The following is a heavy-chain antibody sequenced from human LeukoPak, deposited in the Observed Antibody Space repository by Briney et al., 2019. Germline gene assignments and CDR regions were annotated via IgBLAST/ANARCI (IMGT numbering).Heavy chain of an antibody. CDR1: GGSISSSNW. J-gene: IGHJ4*02. CDR3: ARGDSSGYYYGGPYFDY. D-gene: IGHD3-22*01. CDR2: IYHSGST. V-gene: IGHV4-4*02. Sequence: SETLSLTCAVSGGSISSSNWWSWVRQPPGKGLEWIGEIYHSGSTNYNPSLKSRVTISVDKSKNQFSLKLRSVTAADTAVYYCARGDSSGYYYGGPYFDYWGQGTLVTVSS.